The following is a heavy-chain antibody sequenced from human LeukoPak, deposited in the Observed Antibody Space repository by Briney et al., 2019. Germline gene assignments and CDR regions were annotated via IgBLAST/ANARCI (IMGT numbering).Heavy chain of an antibody. CDR2: IYPGGSDP. Sequence: GESLKISCKGSGYSFTNYWIGWVRQMPGKGLEWMGIIYPGGSDPRYSPSFQGQVTISADKSISTAYLQWSSLKASDTAMYYCAIQVQRDTHFIDDWGMGTPVTVSS. D-gene: IGHD1-1*01. J-gene: IGHJ4*02. CDR3: AIQVQRDTHFIDD. V-gene: IGHV5-51*01. CDR1: GYSFTNYW.